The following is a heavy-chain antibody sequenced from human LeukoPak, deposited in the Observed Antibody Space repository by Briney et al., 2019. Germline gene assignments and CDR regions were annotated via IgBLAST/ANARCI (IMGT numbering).Heavy chain of an antibody. CDR2: ISSSSRYI. CDR1: GFTFSSYS. CDR3: AREWIQTFDY. Sequence: PGGSLRLSCAASGFTFSSYSMNWVRQAPGKGLEWVSSISSSSRYIYYADSVKGRFTISRDNAKNSLYLQMNSLRAEDTAVYYCAREWIQTFDYWGQGTLVTVSS. D-gene: IGHD5-18*01. J-gene: IGHJ4*02. V-gene: IGHV3-21*01.